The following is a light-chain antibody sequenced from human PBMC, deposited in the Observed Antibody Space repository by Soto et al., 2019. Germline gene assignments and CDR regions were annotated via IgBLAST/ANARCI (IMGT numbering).Light chain of an antibody. CDR2: SNN. Sequence: SALPQPPSSSGTPGQRVTISCSGSSSNIGSNTVNWYQQLPGTAPNLLIYSNNQRPSGVPDRFSGSKSGTSASLAISGLQSEDEADYYCAAWDDSLNAYVFGTGTKVTVL. CDR1: SSNIGSNT. V-gene: IGLV1-44*01. CDR3: AAWDDSLNAYV. J-gene: IGLJ1*01.